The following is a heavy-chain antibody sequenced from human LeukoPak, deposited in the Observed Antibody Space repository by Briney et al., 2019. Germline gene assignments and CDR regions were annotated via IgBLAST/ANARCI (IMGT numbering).Heavy chain of an antibody. D-gene: IGHD2-15*01. Sequence: GGSLRLSCAASGFTFDDYTMHWVRQAPGKGLEWVPHISWDGGSTYYADSVKGRFTISRDNSKNSLYLQMNSLRTEDTALYYCASGGGYYMDVWGKGTTVTVSS. V-gene: IGHV3-43*01. CDR1: GFTFDDYT. CDR3: ASGGGYYMDV. J-gene: IGHJ6*03. CDR2: ISWDGGST.